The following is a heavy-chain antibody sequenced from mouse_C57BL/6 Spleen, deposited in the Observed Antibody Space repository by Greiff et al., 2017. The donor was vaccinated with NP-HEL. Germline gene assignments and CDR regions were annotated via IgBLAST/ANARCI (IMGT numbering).Heavy chain of an antibody. CDR1: GYAFSSSW. V-gene: IGHV1-82*01. Sequence: LVESGPELVKPGASVKISCKASGYAFSSSWMNWVKQRPGKGLEWIGRIYPGDGDTNYNGKFKGKATLTADKSSSTAYMQLSSLTSEDSAVYFCARSSYYYGSSYVFDYWGQGTTLTVSS. J-gene: IGHJ2*01. CDR2: IYPGDGDT. D-gene: IGHD1-1*01. CDR3: ARSSYYYGSSYVFDY.